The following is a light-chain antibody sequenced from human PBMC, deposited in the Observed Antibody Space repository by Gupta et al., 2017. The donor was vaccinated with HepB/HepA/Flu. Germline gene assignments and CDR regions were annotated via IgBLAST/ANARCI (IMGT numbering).Light chain of an antibody. Sequence: EIVLTQSPATLSLSPGERATLSCRASQSVNNYLAWYQQKPGQAPRLLIYDTYNRATGVPPRFSGXGSXTDFTLXISSLETEDFAIYYCQQRSNSAFGXGTKVEIK. CDR2: DTY. V-gene: IGKV3-11*01. CDR1: QSVNNY. J-gene: IGKJ4*01. CDR3: QQRSNSA.